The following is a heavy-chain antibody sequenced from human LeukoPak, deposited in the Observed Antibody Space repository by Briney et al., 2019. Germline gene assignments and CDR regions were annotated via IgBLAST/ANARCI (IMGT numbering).Heavy chain of an antibody. J-gene: IGHJ2*01. D-gene: IGHD5-24*01. V-gene: IGHV3-30*02. Sequence: GGSLRLSCAASGFTFSTYGMHWVRQAPGKGLEWVAFIQYDGSNKYYADSVKGRFTISRDNSKNTLYLQMNSLRAEDTAVYYCAKGGWLHSGYFDLWGRGTLVTVSS. CDR2: IQYDGSNK. CDR3: AKGGWLHSGYFDL. CDR1: GFTFSTYG.